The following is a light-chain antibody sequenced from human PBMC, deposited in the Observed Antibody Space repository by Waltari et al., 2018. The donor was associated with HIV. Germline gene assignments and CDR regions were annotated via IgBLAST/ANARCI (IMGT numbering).Light chain of an antibody. V-gene: IGLV2-23*02. Sequence: QSALTQPASVSGSPGQSITISCTGTSSDVGGYNLVPWYQHHPGKAPKLMIYDVSKPTSGSSNRFSGPKSGNTPSLPIPAPQAADEAHYYCCSYAGSSPSYVFGTGTKVTVL. CDR1: SSDVGGYNL. CDR3: CSYAGSSPSYV. CDR2: DVS. J-gene: IGLJ1*01.